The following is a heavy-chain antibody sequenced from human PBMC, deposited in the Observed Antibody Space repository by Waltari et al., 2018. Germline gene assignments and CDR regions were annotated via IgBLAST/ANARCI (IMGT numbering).Heavy chain of an antibody. V-gene: IGHV3-23*01. Sequence: EVQLLESGGGLVQPGGSLSLSCAGSGFTFNNYAMGWVRQTPGKGLEWVASINGASDNTFYADAVKGRFTISRDNSKNTLYLKMYRLRAEDTALYYCAKENQWVTSWYFDYWGQGALVTVS. CDR2: INGASDNT. D-gene: IGHD1-26*01. CDR3: AKENQWVTSWYFDY. J-gene: IGHJ4*02. CDR1: GFTFNNYA.